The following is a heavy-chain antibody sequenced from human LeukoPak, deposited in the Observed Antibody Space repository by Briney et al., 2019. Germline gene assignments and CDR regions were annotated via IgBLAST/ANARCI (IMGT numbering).Heavy chain of an antibody. CDR2: ISGSGDYT. Sequence: GGSLRLSCVASGFTFSNYAMNWVRQAPGKGLEWVSGISGSGDYTYYADSVKGRFTISRDNSKNTLYLQVNTLRAEDTATYYCAKALSYVGTPSYYRGAFDIWGQGTMVTVSS. J-gene: IGHJ3*02. CDR3: AKALSYVGTPSYYRGAFDI. D-gene: IGHD3-16*01. V-gene: IGHV3-23*01. CDR1: GFTFSNYA.